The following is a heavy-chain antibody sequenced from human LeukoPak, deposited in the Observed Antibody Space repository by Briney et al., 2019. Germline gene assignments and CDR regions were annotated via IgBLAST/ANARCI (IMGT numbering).Heavy chain of an antibody. CDR3: VRIYYGPDY. CDR1: GYTFTGYC. Sequence: ASVKVSCKASGYTFTGYCMHWVRQAPGQGLEWMGWINPNNGVTNYAQKFQGRVTMTRDTSITTAYMELSSLRSGDTAVYYCVRIYYGPDYWGQGTLVTVSS. V-gene: IGHV1-2*02. J-gene: IGHJ4*02. D-gene: IGHD4-17*01. CDR2: INPNNGVT.